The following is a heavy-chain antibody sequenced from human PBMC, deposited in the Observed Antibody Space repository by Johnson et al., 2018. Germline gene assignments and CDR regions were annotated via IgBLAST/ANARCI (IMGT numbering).Heavy chain of an antibody. D-gene: IGHD3-22*01. J-gene: IGHJ1*01. V-gene: IGHV4-59*01. Sequence: QVQLQESGPGLVKPSETLSLTCTVSGGSISSYYWSWIRQPPGKGLEWIGYLYYSGSTNYNPSLKSRVTILVDTSKNQFSLKLSSATAADTAVYYCARDDTYYYDSSGDYAGYFQHGGQGTLVTGSS. CDR2: LYYSGST. CDR1: GGSISSYY. CDR3: ARDDTYYYDSSGDYAGYFQH.